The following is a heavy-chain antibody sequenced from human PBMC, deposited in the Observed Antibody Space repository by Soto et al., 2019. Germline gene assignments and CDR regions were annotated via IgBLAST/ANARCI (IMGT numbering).Heavy chain of an antibody. D-gene: IGHD3-10*01. CDR2: ISAYNGNT. V-gene: IGHV1-18*01. Sequence: ASVKVSCKASGYTFTGYGISWVRQAPGQGLEWMGWISAYNGNTNYAQKLQGRVTMTTDTSTSTAYMELRSLRSDDTAVYYCARVPNTMVRGVLTKNWFDPWGQGTLVTVSS. J-gene: IGHJ5*02. CDR1: GYTFTGYG. CDR3: ARVPNTMVRGVLTKNWFDP.